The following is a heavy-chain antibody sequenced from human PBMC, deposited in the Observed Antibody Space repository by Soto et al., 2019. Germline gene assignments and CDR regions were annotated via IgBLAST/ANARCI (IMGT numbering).Heavy chain of an antibody. D-gene: IGHD3-22*01. Sequence: PSETLSLTCTVSGGSISSGGYYWSWIRQHPGKGLEWIGYIYYSGSTYYNPSLKSRVTISVDTSKNQFSLKLSSVTAADTAVYYCARDYYDSSLGGVGAFDIWGQGTMVTVPS. V-gene: IGHV4-31*03. CDR3: ARDYYDSSLGGVGAFDI. CDR1: GGSISSGGYY. J-gene: IGHJ3*02. CDR2: IYYSGST.